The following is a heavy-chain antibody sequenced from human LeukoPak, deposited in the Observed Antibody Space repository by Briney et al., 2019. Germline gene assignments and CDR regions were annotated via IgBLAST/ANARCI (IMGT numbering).Heavy chain of an antibody. J-gene: IGHJ4*02. CDR3: TRDRGWRSGGYYLYYFDF. D-gene: IGHD3-22*01. CDR2: ISSGGSTI. V-gene: IGHV3-48*01. Sequence: GGSLRLSCAASGFTFSSYSMNWVRQAPGKGLEWVSYISSGGSTIYYADSVKGRFTISRDNAKNSLYLQMNSLRVEDTAVYYCTRDRGWRSGGYYLYYFDFWGQGTLVTVSS. CDR1: GFTFSSYS.